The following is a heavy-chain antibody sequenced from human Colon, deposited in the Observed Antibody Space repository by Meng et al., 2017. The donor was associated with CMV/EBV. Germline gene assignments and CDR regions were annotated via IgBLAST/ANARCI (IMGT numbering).Heavy chain of an antibody. V-gene: IGHV4-30-4*01. CDR3: ARGSVIESAVSFDH. D-gene: IGHD2-21*01. CDR1: ACAVAIGSSS. CDR2: IYTSGNA. Sequence: SACAVAIGSSSWHWIRQPPGKGLQWLGHIYTSGNAYANPSLECRISISLDTSKNQFSLSLRSVTAADTAVYYCARGSVIESAVSFDHWGQGTLVTVSS. J-gene: IGHJ4*02.